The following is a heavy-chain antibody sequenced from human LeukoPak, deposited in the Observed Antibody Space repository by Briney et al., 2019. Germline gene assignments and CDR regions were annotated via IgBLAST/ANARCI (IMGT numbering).Heavy chain of an antibody. CDR3: AKGNCGGDCYTYYYFYMDV. Sequence: GGSPRLSCAASGFTFSSYGMHWVRQAPGKGLEWVAFIRFDGSNKYYADSVKGRFTISRDNSKNTLYLQMNGLRAEDTAVYYCAKGNCGGDCYTYYYFYMDVWGKGTTVTVSS. D-gene: IGHD2-21*02. J-gene: IGHJ6*03. CDR1: GFTFSSYG. V-gene: IGHV3-30*02. CDR2: IRFDGSNK.